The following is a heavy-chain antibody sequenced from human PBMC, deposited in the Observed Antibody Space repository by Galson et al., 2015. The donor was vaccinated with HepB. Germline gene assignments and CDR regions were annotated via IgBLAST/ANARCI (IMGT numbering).Heavy chain of an antibody. J-gene: IGHJ4*02. D-gene: IGHD2-15*01. Sequence: SLRLSCAASGFTFSDYHMSWIRQSPGKGLEWVSYISSSGGYTNYADSVEGRFTLSRDDAKNSLYLQMNNLRAEDTAVYYCARGGGSSKLLDWGQGTLVTVSS. CDR3: ARGGGSSKLLD. CDR1: GFTFSDYH. CDR2: ISSSGGYT. V-gene: IGHV3-11*03.